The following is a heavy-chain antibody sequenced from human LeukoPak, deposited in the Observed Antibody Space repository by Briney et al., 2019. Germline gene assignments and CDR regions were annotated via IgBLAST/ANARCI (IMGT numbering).Heavy chain of an antibody. Sequence: VGSLGLSCAASGFTFSSYWMHWVRQAPGKGLVWVSRINSDGSSTSYADSVKGRFTISRDNAKNTLYLQMNSLRAEDTAVYYCARARIAATGGSKYYFDYWGQGTLVTVSS. CDR1: GFTFSSYW. J-gene: IGHJ4*02. CDR3: ARARIAATGGSKYYFDY. D-gene: IGHD6-13*01. V-gene: IGHV3-74*01. CDR2: INSDGSST.